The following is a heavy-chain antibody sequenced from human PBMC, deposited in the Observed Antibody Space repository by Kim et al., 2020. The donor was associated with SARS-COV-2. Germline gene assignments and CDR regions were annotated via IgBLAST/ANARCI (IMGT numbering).Heavy chain of an antibody. CDR3: ARDTDYGDYESFSNWFDP. CDR2: ISSSSSYI. Sequence: GGSLRLSCAASGFTFSSYSMNWVRQAPGKGLEWVSSISSSSSYIYYADSVKGRFTISRDNAKNSLYLQMNSLRAEDTAVYYCARDTDYGDYESFSNWFDPWGQGTLVTVSS. D-gene: IGHD4-17*01. J-gene: IGHJ5*02. CDR1: GFTFSSYS. V-gene: IGHV3-21*01.